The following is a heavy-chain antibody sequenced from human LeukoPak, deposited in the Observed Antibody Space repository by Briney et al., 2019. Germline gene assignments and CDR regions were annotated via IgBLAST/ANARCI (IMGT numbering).Heavy chain of an antibody. D-gene: IGHD4-17*01. CDR2: FDPEGGET. Sequence: ASVKVSCKVSGYTLTELSMHWVRQAPGKGLEWMGGFDPEGGETIYAQKFQGRVTMTEDTSTDTAYMELSSLRSEDTAVYYCATPGDYGPSPFDYWGQGTLVTVSS. J-gene: IGHJ4*02. CDR1: GYTLTELS. CDR3: ATPGDYGPSPFDY. V-gene: IGHV1-24*01.